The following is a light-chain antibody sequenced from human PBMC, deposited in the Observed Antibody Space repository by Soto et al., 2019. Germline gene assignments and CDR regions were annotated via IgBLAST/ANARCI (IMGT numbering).Light chain of an antibody. CDR1: SSDVGGSGL. Sequence: QSALTQPASVSGSPAQSITISCTGSSSDVGGSGLVSWYQFHPGKAPKLLIFEGFKRPSGVSYRFSGSKSGSTASLTISGLQTEDEADYYCCSYAGRSTWDVVFGGGTKLTVL. CDR3: CSYAGRSTWDVV. J-gene: IGLJ2*01. CDR2: EGF. V-gene: IGLV2-23*01.